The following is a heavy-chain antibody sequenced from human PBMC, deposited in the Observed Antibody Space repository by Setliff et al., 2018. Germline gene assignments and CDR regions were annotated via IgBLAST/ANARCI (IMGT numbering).Heavy chain of an antibody. V-gene: IGHV1-2*02. Sequence: ASVKVSCKASGYTFTSYDINWVRQAPGQGFEWMGWINPNSGDTNYAQNFQGRVTMTRDTSINTVYMDLSGLTSDDTAVYYCARVPRLEWLLPTFDSWGQGTLVTVSS. CDR1: GYTFTSYD. CDR3: ARVPRLEWLLPTFDS. J-gene: IGHJ4*02. CDR2: INPNSGDT. D-gene: IGHD3-3*01.